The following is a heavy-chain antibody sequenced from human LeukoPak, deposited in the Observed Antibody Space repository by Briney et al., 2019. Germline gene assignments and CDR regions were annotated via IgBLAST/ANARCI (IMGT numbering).Heavy chain of an antibody. J-gene: IGHJ4*02. Sequence: PGGSLRLSCAASGFTFSSYAMSWVRQAPGKGLEWVSAISGSGGSTYYADSVKGRFTISRDNSKNTLYLQMNSLRAEDTAVYYCARDKAEGPSRLDNWGQGTLVTVSS. CDR3: ARDKAEGPSRLDN. CDR2: ISGSGGST. CDR1: GFTFSSYA. D-gene: IGHD2-2*01. V-gene: IGHV3-23*01.